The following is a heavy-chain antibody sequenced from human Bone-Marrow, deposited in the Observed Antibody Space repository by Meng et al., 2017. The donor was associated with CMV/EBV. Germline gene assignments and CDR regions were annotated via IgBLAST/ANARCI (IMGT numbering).Heavy chain of an antibody. CDR3: ARARRNYYDGMEV. CDR1: GGSISSYY. D-gene: IGHD1-1*01. J-gene: IGHJ6*02. V-gene: IGHV4-59*01. Sequence: GSLRLSCTVSGGSISSYYWSWIRQPPGKGLEWIGYIYYSGSTNYNPSPTSRVTISVDPSKNQFSLKLSSLTAADTAVYYCARARRNYYDGMEVWGQGTTVTFPS. CDR2: IYYSGST.